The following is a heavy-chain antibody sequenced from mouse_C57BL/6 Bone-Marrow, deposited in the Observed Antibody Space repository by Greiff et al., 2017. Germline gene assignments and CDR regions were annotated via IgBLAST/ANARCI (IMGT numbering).Heavy chain of an antibody. J-gene: IGHJ2*01. D-gene: IGHD1-1*01. CDR1: GFTFSDYY. CDR3: ARVTTVVAYYFDY. Sequence: EVMLVESEGGLVQPGSSMKLSCTASGFTFSDYYMAWVRQVPEKGLEWVANINYDGSSTYYLDYLKSRFIISRDNAKNILYLQMSSLKSEDTATYDCARVTTVVAYYFDYWGQGTTLTVSS. CDR2: INYDGSST. V-gene: IGHV5-16*01.